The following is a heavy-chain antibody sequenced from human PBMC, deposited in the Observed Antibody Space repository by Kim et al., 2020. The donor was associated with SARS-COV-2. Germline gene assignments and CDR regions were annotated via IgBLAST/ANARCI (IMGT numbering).Heavy chain of an antibody. CDR1: GFIFDGYT. J-gene: IGHJ1*01. D-gene: IGHD3-10*01. V-gene: IGHV3-43*01. CDR3: VADNTAVSYPSFLHH. CDR2: ISWGGSRR. Sequence: GGSLRLSCAASGFIFDGYTMNWVRQPPGKGLEWVAPISWGGSRRHYAGPVEGRFTVSRDNTKGSLYLEMTNLRSEDTALYYCVADNTAVSYPSFLHHWGQGSLVTISS.